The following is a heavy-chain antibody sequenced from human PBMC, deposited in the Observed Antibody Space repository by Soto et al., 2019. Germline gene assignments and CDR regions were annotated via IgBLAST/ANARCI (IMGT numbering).Heavy chain of an antibody. CDR1: GVTFSSYA. CDR3: AKDAGGGSYGDFDN. Sequence: GGSLRLSCAASGVTFSSYALSWVRQAPGKGLELVSAISGSGGSTYYADSVKGRFTTSRHNSHNTLYLQINSLRAQDTAVYYCAKDAGGGSYGDFDNWCQGTLLTVSS. V-gene: IGHV3-23*01. D-gene: IGHD6-19*01. J-gene: IGHJ4*02. CDR2: ISGSGGST.